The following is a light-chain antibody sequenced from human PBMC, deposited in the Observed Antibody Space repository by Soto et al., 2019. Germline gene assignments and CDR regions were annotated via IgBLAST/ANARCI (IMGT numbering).Light chain of an antibody. V-gene: IGKV3-20*01. Sequence: ENVLTQSPGTLSLSPVERATLSCRASQSVSSSHLAWYQQKRGQAPRLLIYDTSTRATGIPDRFSGSGSGTDFTLTISRLEPEDFAVYHCQQYGASPWTSGQGTKVDI. J-gene: IGKJ1*01. CDR3: QQYGASPWT. CDR2: DTS. CDR1: QSVSSSH.